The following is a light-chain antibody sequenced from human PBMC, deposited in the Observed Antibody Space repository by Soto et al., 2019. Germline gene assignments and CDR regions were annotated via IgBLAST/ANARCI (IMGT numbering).Light chain of an antibody. V-gene: IGKV1-39*01. Sequence: DVQMTQSPSSLSASVGDRVTITCRARQSISTFLNWYQQKSGEAPKLLIYAASSLHSGDPSRFSGSGSGTDFTLTNSSLQVEDFETYYCQQSYNSLTFGQGLKVEIK. CDR2: AAS. J-gene: IGKJ1*01. CDR3: QQSYNSLT. CDR1: QSISTF.